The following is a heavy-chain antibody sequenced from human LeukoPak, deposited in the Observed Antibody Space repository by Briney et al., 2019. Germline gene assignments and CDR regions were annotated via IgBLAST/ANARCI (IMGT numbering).Heavy chain of an antibody. J-gene: IGHJ4*02. V-gene: IGHV5-10-1*01. CDR2: IDPSDSYT. Sequence: GESLKISCKGSGYSFTSYWISWVRQMPGKGLEWMGRIDPSDSYTNYSPSFQGHVTISADKSISTAYLQWSSLKASDTAMYYCARDDYGDSQFDYWGQGTLVTVSS. CDR3: ARDDYGDSQFDY. D-gene: IGHD4-17*01. CDR1: GYSFTSYW.